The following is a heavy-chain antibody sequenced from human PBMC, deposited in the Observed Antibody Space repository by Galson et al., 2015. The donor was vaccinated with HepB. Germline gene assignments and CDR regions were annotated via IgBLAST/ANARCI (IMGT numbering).Heavy chain of an antibody. V-gene: IGHV1-2*02. CDR1: GYTFTGYY. CDR3: ARFIKRVVVVGSKYYYGMTS. Sequence: SVKVSCKASGYTFTGYYMHWVRQAPGQGLEWMGWINPNSGGTNYAQKFQGRVTMTRDTSISTAYMELSRLRSDDTAVYFCARFIKRVVVVGSKYYYGMTSGAKGPRSPSP. J-gene: IGHJ6*02. D-gene: IGHD2-15*01. CDR2: INPNSGGT.